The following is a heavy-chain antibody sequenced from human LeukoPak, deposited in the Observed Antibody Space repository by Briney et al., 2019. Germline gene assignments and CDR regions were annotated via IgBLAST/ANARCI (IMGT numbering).Heavy chain of an antibody. CDR1: GFTFSSYE. J-gene: IGHJ4*02. V-gene: IGHV3-23*01. Sequence: GGSLRLSCAASGFTFSSYEMNWVRQAPGKGLEWVSAISGSGGSTYYADSVKGRFTISRDNSKNTLYLQMNSLRAEDTAVYYCAKGRIAAGYYFDYWGQGTLVTVSS. CDR3: AKGRIAAGYYFDY. D-gene: IGHD6-13*01. CDR2: ISGSGGST.